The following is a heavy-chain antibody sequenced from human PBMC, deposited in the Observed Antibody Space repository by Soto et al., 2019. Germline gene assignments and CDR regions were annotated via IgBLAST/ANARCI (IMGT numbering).Heavy chain of an antibody. D-gene: IGHD6-13*01. CDR1: GYTFAKFF. CDR2: SNPSGGSR. V-gene: IGHV1-46*01. Sequence: ASGKVCSQGSGYTFAKFFQGSVLTAPGKGLEWMGISNPSGGSRSYAQKCQGRVTMTRDTSTSTVYMELSSLRSEDTAVYYCARGPPWGADGGSFDYRGQGTLVTGSS. J-gene: IGHJ4*02. CDR3: ARGPPWGADGGSFDY.